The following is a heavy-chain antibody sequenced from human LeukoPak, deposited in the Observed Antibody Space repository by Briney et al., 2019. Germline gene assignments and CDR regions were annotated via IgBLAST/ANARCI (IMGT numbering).Heavy chain of an antibody. J-gene: IGHJ5*02. Sequence: PSETLSLTCTVSGGSISSSSYYWGWIRQPPGKGLEWIGSIYYSGSTYYNPSLKSRVTISVDTSKNQFSLKLSSVTAADTAVYYCARHNRVACIVSAHNWFDPWGQGTLVTVSS. CDR1: GGSISSSSYY. CDR2: IYYSGST. CDR3: ARHNRVACIVSAHNWFDP. V-gene: IGHV4-39*01. D-gene: IGHD6-19*01.